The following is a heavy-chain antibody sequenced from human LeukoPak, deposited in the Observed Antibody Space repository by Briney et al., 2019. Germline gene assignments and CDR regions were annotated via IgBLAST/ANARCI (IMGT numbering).Heavy chain of an antibody. CDR2: ISSSGSTR. D-gene: IGHD6-19*01. CDR3: ARDGSGWYDY. CDR1: GFTFSSYE. V-gene: IGHV3-48*03. J-gene: IGHJ4*02. Sequence: GGSLRLSCAASGFTFSSYEMNWVRQAPGKGLEWVSYISSSGSTRCYADSVKGRFTISRDNAKNSLYLQMNSLRAEDTGVYYCARDGSGWYDYWGQGILVTVSS.